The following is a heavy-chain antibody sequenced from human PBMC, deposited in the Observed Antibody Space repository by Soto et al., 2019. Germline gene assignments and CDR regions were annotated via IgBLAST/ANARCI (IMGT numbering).Heavy chain of an antibody. CDR3: ARTRNYDILTGYSTLPDFDY. CDR2: IIPIFGTA. J-gene: IGHJ4*02. D-gene: IGHD3-9*01. V-gene: IGHV1-69*01. Sequence: QVQLVQSGAEVKKPGSSVKVSCKASGGTFSSYAISWVRQAPGQGLEWMGGIIPIFGTANYAQKFQGRVTITADESTSTDYMELSSLRSEDTAVYYCARTRNYDILTGYSTLPDFDYWGQGTLVTVSS. CDR1: GGTFSSYA.